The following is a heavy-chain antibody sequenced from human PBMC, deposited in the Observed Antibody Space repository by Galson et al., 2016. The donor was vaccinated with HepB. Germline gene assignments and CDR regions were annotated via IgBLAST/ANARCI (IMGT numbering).Heavy chain of an antibody. CDR3: AKGGDYDH. Sequence: SLRLSCAASGFTLNTYAMSWVRQTPGKGLEWVATVSGTGNNAWYADSVKGRFTISRDNSKNTLSLQMNSLRAEDTAVYYCAKGGDYDHWGQGTLVTVSS. D-gene: IGHD3-3*01. J-gene: IGHJ5*02. CDR2: VSGTGNNA. CDR1: GFTLNTYA. V-gene: IGHV3-23*01.